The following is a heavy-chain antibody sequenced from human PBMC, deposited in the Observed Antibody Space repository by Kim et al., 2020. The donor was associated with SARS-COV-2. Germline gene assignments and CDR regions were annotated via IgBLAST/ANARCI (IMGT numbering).Heavy chain of an antibody. J-gene: IGHJ5*02. V-gene: IGHV4-59*01. CDR3: ARERLNYYGSGSYRGWFDP. D-gene: IGHD3-10*01. Sequence: SRVTISVDTSKNQFSLKLSSVTAADTAVYYCARERLNYYGSGSYRGWFDPWGQGTLVTVSS.